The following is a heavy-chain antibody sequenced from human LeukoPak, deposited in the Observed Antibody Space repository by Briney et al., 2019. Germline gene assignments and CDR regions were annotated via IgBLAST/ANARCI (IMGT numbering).Heavy chain of an antibody. V-gene: IGHV3-11*05. Sequence: GGSLRLFCAGTGFVFSDFYINWIRHSPGKGLEWLAYISPDGSYTTYGDSVKGRFVISRDNAKNSVSLQMNGLRVEDTAVYFCASDQVSGVFDYWGQAARATVS. CDR3: ASDQVSGVFDY. J-gene: IGHJ4*02. CDR2: ISPDGSYT. CDR1: GFVFSDFY. D-gene: IGHD5/OR15-5a*01.